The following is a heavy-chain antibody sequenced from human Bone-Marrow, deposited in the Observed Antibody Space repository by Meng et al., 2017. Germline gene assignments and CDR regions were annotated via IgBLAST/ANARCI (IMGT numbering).Heavy chain of an antibody. J-gene: IGHJ4*02. Sequence: QVLLQESGPGLVKPSGTLSLTCAVSGGSISSSNWWSWVRQPPGKGLEWIGKIYHSGITIYNPSLKSRVTMSVDNPKNQFSLKLNSMTAADTAVYYCARDPTGGEDHQRVWGQGTLVTVSS. V-gene: IGHV4-4*02. CDR3: ARDPTGGEDHQRV. CDR1: GGSISSSNW. CDR2: IYHSGIT. D-gene: IGHD1-14*01.